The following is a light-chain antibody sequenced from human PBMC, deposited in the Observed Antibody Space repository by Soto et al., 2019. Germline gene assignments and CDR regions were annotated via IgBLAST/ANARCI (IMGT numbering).Light chain of an antibody. CDR1: SSDVGTYDY. V-gene: IGLV2-8*01. J-gene: IGLJ1*01. Sequence: QSALTQPRSASGSPGQSVTFSCTGTSSDVGTYDYVSWYQQYPGKAPKLLIYGVTRRPSGVPDRFSGSKSGNTAALTVSGLQAEDEAYYYCSSYAGRSMYVFGTGTKVTVL. CDR3: SSYAGRSMYV. CDR2: GVT.